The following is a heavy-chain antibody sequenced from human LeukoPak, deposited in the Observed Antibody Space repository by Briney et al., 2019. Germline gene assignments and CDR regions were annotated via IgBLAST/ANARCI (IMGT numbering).Heavy chain of an antibody. CDR3: ARDAYSGSYWGVDLN. J-gene: IGHJ4*02. V-gene: IGHV1-46*01. CDR2: INPSGGST. Sequence: ASVKVSCKASGYTFTSYGISWVRQAPGQGLEWMGIINPSGGSTSYAQKFQGRVTMTRDTSTSTVYMELSSLRSEDTAVYYCARDAYSGSYWGVDLNWGQGTLVTVSS. D-gene: IGHD1-26*01. CDR1: GYTFTSYG.